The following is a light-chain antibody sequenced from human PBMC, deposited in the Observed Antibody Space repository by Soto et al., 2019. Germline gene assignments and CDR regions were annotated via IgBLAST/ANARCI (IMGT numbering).Light chain of an antibody. Sequence: EIVLTHSPGTLSLSPGERATLSCRASQSVSSSSYLAWYQQKPGQAPRLLIYGASSRATGIPDRFSGSGSATDLTLTISRLEPEDFAVYYCRQYGSSPSYTFGQGTKLEIK. CDR1: QSVSSSSY. CDR2: GAS. J-gene: IGKJ2*01. V-gene: IGKV3-20*01. CDR3: RQYGSSPSYT.